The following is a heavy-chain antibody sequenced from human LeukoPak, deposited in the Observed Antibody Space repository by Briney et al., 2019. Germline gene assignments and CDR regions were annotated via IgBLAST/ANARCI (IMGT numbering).Heavy chain of an antibody. V-gene: IGHV3-23*01. CDR3: AKDSVPRVTIFGVVDY. Sequence: PGGSLRLSCAASGFPFSNYAMSWVRQAPGKGLEWVSSISGSGGSTYYADSVKGRFTISRDNSKNTLYLQMNSLRAEDTAVYYCAKDSVPRVTIFGVVDYWGQGTLVTVSS. CDR2: ISGSGGST. CDR1: GFPFSNYA. D-gene: IGHD3-3*01. J-gene: IGHJ4*02.